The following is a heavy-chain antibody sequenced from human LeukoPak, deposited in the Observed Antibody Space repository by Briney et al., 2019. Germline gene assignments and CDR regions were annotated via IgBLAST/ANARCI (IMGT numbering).Heavy chain of an antibody. J-gene: IGHJ4*02. D-gene: IGHD2-15*01. CDR2: INSDGSST. CDR3: ARRDNYDY. V-gene: IGHV3-74*01. CDR1: GFTLSGNW. Sequence: PGGSLRLSCAASGFTLSGNWMQCVRQAPGKGLVWVSRINSDGSSTSYADSVKCRFTISRDNANNTLYLQMNSLGAEDTAVYYCARRDNYDYWGQRTLVTVSS.